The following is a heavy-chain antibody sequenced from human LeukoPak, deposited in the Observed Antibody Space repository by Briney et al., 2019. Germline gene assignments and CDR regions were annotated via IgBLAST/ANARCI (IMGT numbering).Heavy chain of an antibody. V-gene: IGHV1-24*01. CDR3: ATGWVGAAFDY. Sequence: ASVKVSCKGSGYTLTELSISWVRQAPGKGLEWMGGFDPKYGKTIYAQKVQGRVTMTEDTSTDTDYMELSSMRSEDTAVYYCATGWVGAAFDYWGQGTVVTVSS. CDR2: FDPKYGKT. D-gene: IGHD2-15*01. CDR1: GYTLTELS. J-gene: IGHJ4*02.